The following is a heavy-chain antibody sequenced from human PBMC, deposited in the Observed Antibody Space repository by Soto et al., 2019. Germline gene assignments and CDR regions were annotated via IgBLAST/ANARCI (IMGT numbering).Heavy chain of an antibody. CDR3: ARDYYGMDV. CDR1: GGSISSGGYS. V-gene: IGHV4-30-2*06. Sequence: SETLSLTCTVSGGSISSGGYSWTWLRHSPGKGLEWIGYTYQSGSAFYNPSLKSRVTISVDRSKNQFSLNLTSVTAADTAVYYCARDYYGMDVWGQGTT. CDR2: TYQSGSA. J-gene: IGHJ6*02.